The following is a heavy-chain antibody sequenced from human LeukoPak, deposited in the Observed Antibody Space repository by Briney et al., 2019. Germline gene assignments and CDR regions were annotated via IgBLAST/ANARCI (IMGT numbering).Heavy chain of an antibody. D-gene: IGHD6-13*01. CDR3: AKDRRVGSSWTIPDY. CDR2: ISSSSSTI. J-gene: IGHJ4*02. V-gene: IGHV3-48*04. Sequence: GGSLRLSCAASGFTFSDYWMNWVRQAPGKGLEWVSYISSSSSTIYYADSVKGRFTISRDNAKNSLYLQMNSLRAEDTALYYCAKDRRVGSSWTIPDYWGQGTLVTVSS. CDR1: GFTFSDYW.